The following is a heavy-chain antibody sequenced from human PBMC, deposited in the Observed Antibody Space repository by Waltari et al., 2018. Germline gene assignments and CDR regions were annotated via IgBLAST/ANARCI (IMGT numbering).Heavy chain of an antibody. CDR3: AARDGDWNDY. D-gene: IGHD1-1*01. J-gene: IGHJ4*02. V-gene: IGHV3-30-3*01. Sequence: QVQLVQSGGGGVVHPGRSLRLSCAASGFDFSGFDMHWLRQAPGKGLGWVAVISGDGNNKKYTDAVKGRFTSSRDNSKNTLYVQMDSLTTEDTAVYFCAARDGDWNDYWGQGIMVTVSS. CDR1: GFDFSGFD. CDR2: ISGDGNNK.